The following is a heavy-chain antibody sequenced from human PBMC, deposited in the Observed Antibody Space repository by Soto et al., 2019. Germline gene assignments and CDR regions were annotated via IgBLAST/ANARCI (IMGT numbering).Heavy chain of an antibody. CDR1: GYNFTNYC. CDR2: ISAYNGYT. CDR3: SRGEGSGSD. V-gene: IGHV1-18*01. Sequence: QVQLVQSGAEVKKPGASVKVSFKASGYNFTNYCVTWVRQAPGQGLEWMGWISAYNGYTKYAQKPQGRVTMTTDTSTSTAYMELRSRRSEDTAVYYCSRGEGSGSDWCQGTLVTVSS. D-gene: IGHD6-19*01. J-gene: IGHJ4*02.